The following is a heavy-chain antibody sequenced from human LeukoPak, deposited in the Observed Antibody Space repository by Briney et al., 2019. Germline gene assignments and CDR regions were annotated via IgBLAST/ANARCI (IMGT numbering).Heavy chain of an antibody. V-gene: IGHV3-15*01. J-gene: IGHJ4*02. D-gene: IGHD3-22*01. CDR3: TTSYYDSSGYYFFFDY. CDR1: GFTFSNAW. Sequence: PGGSLRLSCAASGFTFSNAWMSWVRQAPGKGLEWVGRIKSKTDGGTTDYAAPVKGRFTISRDDSKNTLYLQMNSLKTEDTAVYYCTTSYYDSSGYYFFFDYWGQGTLVTVSS. CDR2: IKSKTDGGTT.